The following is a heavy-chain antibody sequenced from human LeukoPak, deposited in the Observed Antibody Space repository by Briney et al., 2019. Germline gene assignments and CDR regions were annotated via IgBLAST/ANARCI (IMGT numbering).Heavy chain of an antibody. CDR3: ASLGYCSGGSCYSLRAFDI. CDR2: INPNSGGT. Sequence: GASVKVSCKASGYTFTGYYMHWVRQAPGQGLEWMGRINPNSGGTNYAQKFQGRVTMTGDTSISTAYMELSRLRSDDTAVYYCASLGYCSGGSCYSLRAFDIWGQGTMVTVSS. V-gene: IGHV1-2*06. J-gene: IGHJ3*02. CDR1: GYTFTGYY. D-gene: IGHD2-15*01.